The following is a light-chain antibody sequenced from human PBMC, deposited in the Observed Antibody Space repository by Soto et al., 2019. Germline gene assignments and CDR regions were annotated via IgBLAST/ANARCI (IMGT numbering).Light chain of an antibody. CDR3: QQYNSYPWT. V-gene: IGKV1-5*01. Sequence: DIQMTQSPSTLSASVGDRVTITCRASQSLNNDLAWYQQKPGKAPNLLIYDASTLERGVPSRFSGTGSGTEFTLAIHSLQPDDFATYYCQQYNSYPWTFGQGTKVDIK. CDR2: DAS. CDR1: QSLNND. J-gene: IGKJ1*01.